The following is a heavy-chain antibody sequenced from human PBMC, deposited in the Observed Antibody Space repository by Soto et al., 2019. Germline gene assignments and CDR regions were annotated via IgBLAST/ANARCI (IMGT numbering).Heavy chain of an antibody. D-gene: IGHD4-17*01. CDR1: AGSISSYY. CDR2: IYSSGNT. CDR3: VACDYGHRFFHS. J-gene: IGHJ4*02. Sequence: QVQLQESGPGLVKPSETLSLTCTVSAGSISSYYWSWIRQPPGKEPEWIGYIYSSGNTKYNPSLECRLTISVDTSKNQFFLNLNAVTAADTAVYYCVACDYGHRFFHSWGQGTLVTVSS. V-gene: IGHV4-4*08.